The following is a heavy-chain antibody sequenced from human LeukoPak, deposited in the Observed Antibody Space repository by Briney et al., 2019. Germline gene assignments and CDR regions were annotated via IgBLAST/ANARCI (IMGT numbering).Heavy chain of an antibody. CDR2: VDPEDGET. Sequence: ASVKISCKVSGYTFTDYYMHWVQQAPGNGLEWMGLVDPEDGETIYAEKFQGRVTITADTSTDTAYMELSSLRSEDTAVYYCATLTIVVVPAAIIDYWGQGTLVTVSS. J-gene: IGHJ4*02. V-gene: IGHV1-69-2*01. CDR1: GYTFTDYY. CDR3: ATLTIVVVPAAIIDY. D-gene: IGHD2-2*01.